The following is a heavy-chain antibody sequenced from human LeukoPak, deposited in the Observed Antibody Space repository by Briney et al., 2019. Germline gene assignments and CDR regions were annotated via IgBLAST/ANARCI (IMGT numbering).Heavy chain of an antibody. Sequence: PGGSLRLSCAASGFTFSSYSMNWVRQAPGKGLEWVSSITRSNYIYYADSVKGRFTISRDNAENSLYLQMNSLRAEDTAVYYCARDHYHTKRGSLQWGYYYYMDVWGKGTTVTVSS. CDR3: ARDHYHTKRGSLQWGYYYYMDV. J-gene: IGHJ6*03. CDR1: GFTFSSYS. CDR2: ITRSNYI. D-gene: IGHD5-24*01. V-gene: IGHV3-21*01.